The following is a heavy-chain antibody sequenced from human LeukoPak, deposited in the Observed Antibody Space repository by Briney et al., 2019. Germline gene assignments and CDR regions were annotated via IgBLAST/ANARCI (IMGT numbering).Heavy chain of an antibody. CDR3: ARNDGRTIFGVVRYPIRPDYYYYYGMDV. CDR2: INHSGST. J-gene: IGHJ6*02. CDR1: GGSFSGYY. D-gene: IGHD3-3*01. Sequence: PSETLSLTCAVYGGSFSGYYWSWIRQPPEKGLEWIGEINHSGSTNYNPSLKSRVTISVDTSKNQFSLKLSSVTAADTAVYYCARNDGRTIFGVVRYPIRPDYYYYYGMDVWGQGTTVTVSS. V-gene: IGHV4-34*01.